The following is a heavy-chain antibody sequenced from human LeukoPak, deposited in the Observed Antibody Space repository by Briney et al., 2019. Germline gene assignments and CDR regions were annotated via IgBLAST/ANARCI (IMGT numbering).Heavy chain of an antibody. CDR3: ASRSSIWSGYQDTLYYFDS. CDR2: IYYSGST. V-gene: IGHV4-59*01. D-gene: IGHD3-3*01. J-gene: IGHJ4*02. CDR1: GGSISSYY. Sequence: PSETLSLTCTVSGGSISSYYWSWIRQPPGKRLDWIGHIYYSGSTNYNPSLKSRDTISVDTSKNQFSLKLSSVTATDTAVYYCASRSSIWSGYQDTLYYFDSWGQGTLVTVSS.